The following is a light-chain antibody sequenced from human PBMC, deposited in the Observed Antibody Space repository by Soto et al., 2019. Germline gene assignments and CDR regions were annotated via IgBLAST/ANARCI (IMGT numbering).Light chain of an antibody. V-gene: IGLV2-14*01. CDR1: SSDVGGYNY. CDR3: SSYTTTNSYV. Sequence: QSVLTQPASVSGTPGQSITISCTGTSSDVGGYNYVSWYQHHPGKAPKLLIYEVSNRPSGVSNRFSGSKSGNTASLTISWLQSEDEADYYCSSYTTTNSYVFGTGTQLTVL. CDR2: EVS. J-gene: IGLJ1*01.